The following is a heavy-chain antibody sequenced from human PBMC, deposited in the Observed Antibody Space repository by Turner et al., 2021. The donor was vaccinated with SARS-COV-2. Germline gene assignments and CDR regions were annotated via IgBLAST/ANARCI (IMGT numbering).Heavy chain of an antibody. CDR3: ATGYAYCGGDCSIDY. V-gene: IGHV1-24*01. J-gene: IGHJ4*02. CDR2: FDPEDGET. D-gene: IGHD2-21*02. Sequence: QVQLVQSGAEVKKPGASVKVSCKVSGYTLIELSMHWVRQAPGKGLEWMGGFDPEDGETIYAQKCQGRVTMTEDTSTDTAYMELSSLRSEDTAVYYCATGYAYCGGDCSIDYWGQGTLVTVSS. CDR1: GYTLIELS.